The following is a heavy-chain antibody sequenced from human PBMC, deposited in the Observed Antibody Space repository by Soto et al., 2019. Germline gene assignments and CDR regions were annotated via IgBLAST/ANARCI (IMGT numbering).Heavy chain of an antibody. CDR3: ARGRVLRYFDC. CDR1: GGSFSGYY. Sequence: PSETLSLTCAVYGGSFSGYYWSWIRQPPGKGLEWIGEINHSGSTNYNPSLKSRVTISVDTSKNQFSLKLSSVTAADTAVYYCARGRVLRYFDCWGQGTLVTVS. V-gene: IGHV4-34*01. J-gene: IGHJ4*02. D-gene: IGHD3-9*01. CDR2: INHSGST.